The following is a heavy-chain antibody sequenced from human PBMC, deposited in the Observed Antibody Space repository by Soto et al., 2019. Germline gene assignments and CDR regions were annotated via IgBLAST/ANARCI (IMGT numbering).Heavy chain of an antibody. V-gene: IGHV5-10-1*01. J-gene: IGHJ4*02. CDR2: IDPSDSYT. CDR1: GYSFTSYW. Sequence: GESLKISCKGSGYSFTSYWISWVRQMPGKGLEWMGRIDPSDSYTNYSPSFQGHVTISADKSISTAYLQWSSLKASGTAMYYCARQIYDSSGYYYVGFDYWGQGTLVTLSS. D-gene: IGHD3-22*01. CDR3: ARQIYDSSGYYYVGFDY.